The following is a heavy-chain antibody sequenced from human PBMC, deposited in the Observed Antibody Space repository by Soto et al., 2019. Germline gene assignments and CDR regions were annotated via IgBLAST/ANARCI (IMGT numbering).Heavy chain of an antibody. CDR2: ISYDGNKK. V-gene: IGHV3-30*18. CDR1: RFTFSSYG. D-gene: IGHD3-22*01. CDR3: AKVLYDSCGFDDLDM. Sequence: QVQLVESGGGVVQPGRSLRLSCAAPRFTFSSYGIHWVRQAPGKGLEWVAVISYDGNKKYYADSVKGPFTISRDNSKNTVYIQMNSLRAEDTAVYNCAKVLYDSCGFDDLDMLGQGALVTVSS. J-gene: IGHJ3*02.